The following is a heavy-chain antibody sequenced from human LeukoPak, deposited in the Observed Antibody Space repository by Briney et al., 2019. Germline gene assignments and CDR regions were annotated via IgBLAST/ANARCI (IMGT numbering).Heavy chain of an antibody. J-gene: IGHJ5*02. CDR1: GGSISSSSYY. D-gene: IGHD5-18*01. Sequence: SETLSLTCTVSGGSISSSSYYWGWIRQPPGKGLEWIGSIYYSGSTYYNPSLKSRVTISVDTSKNQFSLKLSSVTAEDTALYHCAREALRWGYSYPFDPWGQGTLVTVSS. V-gene: IGHV4-39*07. CDR3: AREALRWGYSYPFDP. CDR2: IYYSGST.